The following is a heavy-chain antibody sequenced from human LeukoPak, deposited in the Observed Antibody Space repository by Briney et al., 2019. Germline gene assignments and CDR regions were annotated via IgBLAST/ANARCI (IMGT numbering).Heavy chain of an antibody. V-gene: IGHV5-10-1*01. J-gene: IGHJ4*02. CDR2: IDPSDSYT. Sequence: PGESLKISCKGSGYSFTSYWISWVRQMPGKGLEWMGRIDPSDSYTNYSPSFQGHVTISADKSISTAYLQWSSLKASDTATYYCARGGHEYSSSSPFDYWGQGALVTVSS. D-gene: IGHD6-6*01. CDR1: GYSFTSYW. CDR3: ARGGHEYSSSSPFDY.